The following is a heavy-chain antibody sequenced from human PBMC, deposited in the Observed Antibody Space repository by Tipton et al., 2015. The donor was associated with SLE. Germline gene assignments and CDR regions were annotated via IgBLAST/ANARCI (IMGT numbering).Heavy chain of an antibody. V-gene: IGHV4-39*01. CDR3: ARHFGWSFDV. Sequence: TLSLTCAVSGDSSTTFYWGWIRQSPGKGLEWIGSIYYNGQTYYNPSLKRRVTISEDTSTNQVSLKLISVTAADTAVYYCARHFGWSFDVWGQGTMVTVSS. D-gene: IGHD2-15*01. CDR1: GDSSTTFY. J-gene: IGHJ3*01. CDR2: IYYNGQT.